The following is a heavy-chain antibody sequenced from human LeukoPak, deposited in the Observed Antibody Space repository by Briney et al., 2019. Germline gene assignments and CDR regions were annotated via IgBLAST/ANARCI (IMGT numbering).Heavy chain of an antibody. CDR3: ARSTRRYFDY. D-gene: IGHD2-15*01. V-gene: IGHV3-53*01. CDR2: IYSGGST. Sequence: GGSLRLSCAASGFTVSSNYMSWVRQAPGKGLEWVSVIYSGGSTYYADSVKVRFTISRDNSKNTLYLQMNSLRAEDTAVYYCARSTRRYFDYWGQGTLVTVSS. CDR1: GFTVSSNY. J-gene: IGHJ4*02.